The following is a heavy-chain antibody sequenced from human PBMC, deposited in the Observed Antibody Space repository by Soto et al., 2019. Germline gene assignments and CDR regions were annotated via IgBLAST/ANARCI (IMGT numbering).Heavy chain of an antibody. V-gene: IGHV4-39*02. CDR3: AKDHDLAAAGFYFDY. D-gene: IGHD6-13*01. CDR1: GGSISTRSYY. Sequence: SETLSLTCTVSGGSISTRSYYWGWIRQPPGKGLEWIGSMDYSGSTYYNPSLKSRVTISVDTSKNQFSLKLSSLTAADTAVYYCAKDHDLAAAGFYFDYWGQGTLVTVSS. CDR2: MDYSGST. J-gene: IGHJ4*02.